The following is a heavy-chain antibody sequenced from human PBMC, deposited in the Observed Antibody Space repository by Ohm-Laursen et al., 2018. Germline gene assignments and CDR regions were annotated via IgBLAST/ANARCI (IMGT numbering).Heavy chain of an antibody. V-gene: IGHV4-59*02. CDR1: GGSVSGYF. CDR2: IYYIGST. D-gene: IGHD1-1*01. J-gene: IGHJ5*02. Sequence: SETLSLTCTVSGGSVSGYFWSWIRQPPGKGLGGIGYIYYIGSTNYNPSLKSRVTISIDTSKNQFSLKLTSVTAADTAVYYCARDPGTNWFDPWGQGTLVTVSS. CDR3: ARDPGTNWFDP.